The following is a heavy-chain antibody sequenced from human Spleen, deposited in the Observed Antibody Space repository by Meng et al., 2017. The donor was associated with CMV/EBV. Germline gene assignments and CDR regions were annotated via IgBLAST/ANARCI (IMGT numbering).Heavy chain of an antibody. J-gene: IGHJ6*02. Sequence: GGSLRLSCAASGFTFSDYDMHWVRQVPGKGLAWVSAIGTLHDTYYPGSVKGRFTISRENAKNSLYLQMNSLRAGDTAVYYCARASKDFLSGHWNYGMDVWGQGTTVTVSS. CDR3: ARASKDFLSGHWNYGMDV. V-gene: IGHV3-13*01. CDR2: IGTLHDT. CDR1: GFTFSDYD. D-gene: IGHD3-3*01.